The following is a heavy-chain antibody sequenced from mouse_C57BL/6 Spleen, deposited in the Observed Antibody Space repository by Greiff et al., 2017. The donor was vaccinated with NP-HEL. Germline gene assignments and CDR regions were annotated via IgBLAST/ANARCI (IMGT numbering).Heavy chain of an antibody. V-gene: IGHV1-64*01. D-gene: IGHD2-2*01. J-gene: IGHJ1*03. CDR1: GYTFTSYW. CDR3: ARSTMVTNWYFDV. CDR2: IHPNSGST. Sequence: QVQLQQPGAELVKPGASVKLSCKASGYTFTSYWMHWVKQRPGQGLEWIGMIHPNSGSTNYNEKFKSKATLTVAKSSSTAYMQLSSLTSEDSAVYYCARSTMVTNWYFDVWGTGTTVTVSS.